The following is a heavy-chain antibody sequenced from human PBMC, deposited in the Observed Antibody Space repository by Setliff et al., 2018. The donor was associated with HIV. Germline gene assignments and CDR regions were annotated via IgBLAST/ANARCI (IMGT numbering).Heavy chain of an antibody. CDR2: ICDSGRNT. J-gene: IGHJ4*02. CDR3: ARGRLMGSSVLFFDF. Sequence: KPSETLSLTCSVSDDSIRSSHWNWVRLPPGKGLEWIGVICDSGRNTDYNPSLASRVSILMSTSEIQFSLTLNSVTAADTAKYYCARGRLMGSSVLFFDFWGQGILVTVSS. V-gene: IGHV4-59*08. CDR1: DDSIRSSH. D-gene: IGHD1-26*01.